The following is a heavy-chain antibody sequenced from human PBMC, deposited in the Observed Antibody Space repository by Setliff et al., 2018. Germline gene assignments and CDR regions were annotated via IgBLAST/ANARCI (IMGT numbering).Heavy chain of an antibody. D-gene: IGHD1-26*01. CDR3: ARDLRGSYYQYYYYYMDV. CDR1: GYTFTDYY. V-gene: IGHV1-69-2*01. CDR2: VDPEDGET. J-gene: IGHJ6*03. Sequence: SCKASGYTFTDYYMHWVQQAPGKGLEWMGRVDPEDGETIYAEKFQGRVTITADTSTDTAYMELSSLRSEDTAVYYCARDLRGSYYQYYYYYMDVWGKGTMVTVSS.